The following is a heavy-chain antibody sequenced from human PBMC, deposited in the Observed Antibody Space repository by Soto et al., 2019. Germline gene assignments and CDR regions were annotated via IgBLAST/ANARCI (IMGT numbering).Heavy chain of an antibody. D-gene: IGHD2-15*01. J-gene: IGHJ6*02. V-gene: IGHV5-51*01. CDR1: GYSFTSYW. CDR3: AMISLVVAAKAGRGYGMDV. Sequence: GESLKISCKGSGYSFTSYWIGWVRQMHGKGREGMGIIYPGDSDTRYSPSFQAQVTLSAHKSITTAYLPWSSLKASDTAMYYCAMISLVVAAKAGRGYGMDVWGQGTTVTVSS. CDR2: IYPGDSDT.